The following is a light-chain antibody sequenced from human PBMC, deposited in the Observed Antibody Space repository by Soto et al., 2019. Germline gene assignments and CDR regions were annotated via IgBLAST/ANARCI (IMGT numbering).Light chain of an antibody. Sequence: IQLTQSPSSLSASVGDRVTITCRASQGINKFLAWYQQKPGKAPQLLIYGASTLQSGVPSRFSGSGSGTDFTFTISSLQPEDFATYYCQQLTNFRFTFGQGTKLDIK. CDR3: QQLTNFRFT. J-gene: IGKJ2*01. CDR2: GAS. V-gene: IGKV1-9*01. CDR1: QGINKF.